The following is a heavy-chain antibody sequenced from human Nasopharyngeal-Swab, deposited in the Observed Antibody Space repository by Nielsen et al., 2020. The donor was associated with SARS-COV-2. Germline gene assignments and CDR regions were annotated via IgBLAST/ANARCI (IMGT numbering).Heavy chain of an antibody. D-gene: IGHD3-16*02. CDR3: AAVLGSYGSI. CDR1: GYTFTRYY. CDR2: IVVGSGNT. Sequence: SVKVSCKASGYTFTRYYIHWVRQAPGQGLEWIGRIVVGSGNTNYAQKFQERVTITRDMSTSTAYMELSSLRSEDTAVYYCAAVLGSYGSIWGQGTLVTVSS. J-gene: IGHJ4*02. V-gene: IGHV1-58*02.